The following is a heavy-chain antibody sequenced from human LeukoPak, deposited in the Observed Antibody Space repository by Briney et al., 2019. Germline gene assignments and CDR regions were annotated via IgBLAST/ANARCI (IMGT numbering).Heavy chain of an antibody. CDR3: ARNYGGLDYFDS. Sequence: SETLSLTCAVSGYSMSSGYYLDWIRQPPGKGLEWIGTISHSGGTYYNPSLRSRVTISVDTSKNQFSLKLSSMTAADTAVYYCARNYGGLDYFDSWGQGTLVTVSS. CDR2: ISHSGGT. CDR1: GYSMSSGYY. J-gene: IGHJ4*02. D-gene: IGHD1-7*01. V-gene: IGHV4-38-2*01.